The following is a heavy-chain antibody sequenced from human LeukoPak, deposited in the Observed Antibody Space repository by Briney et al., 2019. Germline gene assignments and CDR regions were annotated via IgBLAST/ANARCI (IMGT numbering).Heavy chain of an antibody. CDR1: GFIFSNYA. D-gene: IGHD4-17*01. CDR3: AREVPYGDYQDGEGFDP. CDR2: ISFDGSNI. J-gene: IGHJ5*02. V-gene: IGHV3-30*04. Sequence: GGSLGLSCAASGFIFSNYAMHWVRQAPGKGLDWVAVISFDGSNIYYADSAKGRFTISRDNSKNTLYLQMNSLRAEDTALYYCAREVPYGDYQDGEGFDPWGQGTLVTVSP.